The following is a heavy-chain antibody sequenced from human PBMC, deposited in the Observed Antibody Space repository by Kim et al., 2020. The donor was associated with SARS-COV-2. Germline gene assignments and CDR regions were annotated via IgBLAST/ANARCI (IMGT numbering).Heavy chain of an antibody. CDR2: IIGSSAIT. CDR1: GFDFSSSS. Sequence: GGSLRLSCVGSGFDFSSSSMKWVRQAPGKGLEWVSYIIGSSAITYYSDSVKGRFTISRDNAKNSLYLQMNNLRDEDTGVYYCARVRLVGSLPSQYYCGLDLWGQGTTVTVSS. CDR3: ARVRLVGSLPSQYYCGLDL. V-gene: IGHV3-48*02. J-gene: IGHJ6*02. D-gene: IGHD3-10*01.